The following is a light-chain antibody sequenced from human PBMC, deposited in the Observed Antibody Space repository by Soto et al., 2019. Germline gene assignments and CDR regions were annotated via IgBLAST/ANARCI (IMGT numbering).Light chain of an antibody. J-gene: IGKJ3*01. Sequence: EVVLTQSPATLSVSPGEGVTLSCRASQGIGDTLAWYQHKPGQTPRLLIYDTSSRATGIPDRFSGSGSGTDFTLTISRLEPEDFAVYYCQQYGRSPGLFTFGPGTKVDIK. CDR1: QGIGDT. V-gene: IGKV3-20*01. CDR3: QQYGRSPGLFT. CDR2: DTS.